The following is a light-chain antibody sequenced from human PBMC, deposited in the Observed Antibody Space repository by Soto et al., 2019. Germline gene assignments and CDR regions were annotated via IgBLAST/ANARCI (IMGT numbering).Light chain of an antibody. J-gene: IGKJ1*01. V-gene: IGKV3-15*01. CDR3: QQYNSWPRT. Sequence: EIVMTQSPATLSGSPGERATLSCRASQSVNSHLAWYHQKPGQAPRLLIYGASTRATGIPARFSGSGSGTEFTLTISSLQPEDLAVYFCQQYNSWPRTFGQGTKV. CDR2: GAS. CDR1: QSVNSH.